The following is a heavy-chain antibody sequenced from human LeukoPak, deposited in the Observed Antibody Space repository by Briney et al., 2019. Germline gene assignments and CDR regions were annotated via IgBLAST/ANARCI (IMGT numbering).Heavy chain of an antibody. V-gene: IGHV3-30-3*01. Sequence: GGSLRLSCAASGFTFSSYAMHWVRQAPGKGLEWVAVKSYDGSNKYYADSVKGRFTISRDNSKNTLYLQMNSLRAEDTAVYYCARPSYSSGWYLYYYYMDVWGKGTTVTVSS. CDR3: ARPSYSSGWYLYYYYMDV. D-gene: IGHD6-19*01. CDR2: KSYDGSNK. CDR1: GFTFSSYA. J-gene: IGHJ6*03.